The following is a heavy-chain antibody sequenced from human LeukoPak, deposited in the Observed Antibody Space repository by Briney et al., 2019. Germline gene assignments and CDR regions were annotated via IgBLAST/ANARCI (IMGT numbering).Heavy chain of an antibody. Sequence: SETLSLTCTVSGGSISSYYWSWIRQPPGKGLEGIGYIYYSGSTNYNPSLTSRVTISVDTSKNQFSLKLSSVTAADTAVYYCASSYYYGSGSYYNSFDYWGQGTLVTVSS. CDR2: IYYSGST. D-gene: IGHD3-10*01. V-gene: IGHV4-59*01. CDR1: GGSISSYY. J-gene: IGHJ4*02. CDR3: ASSYYYGSGSYYNSFDY.